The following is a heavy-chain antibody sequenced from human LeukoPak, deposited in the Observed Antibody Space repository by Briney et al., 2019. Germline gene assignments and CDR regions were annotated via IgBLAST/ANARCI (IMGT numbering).Heavy chain of an antibody. D-gene: IGHD3/OR15-3a*01. CDR1: GFAFSVYA. CDR3: ARAFGLTDY. J-gene: IGHJ4*02. V-gene: IGHV3-23*01. Sequence: GGSLRLSCTASGFAFSVYAMSWLRQPPGKGLEWVSTINANSGTTSYAASVRGRFTISRDNAKNSLYLQMNSLRDEDTAVYYCARAFGLTDYWGQGTLVTVSS. CDR2: INANSGTT.